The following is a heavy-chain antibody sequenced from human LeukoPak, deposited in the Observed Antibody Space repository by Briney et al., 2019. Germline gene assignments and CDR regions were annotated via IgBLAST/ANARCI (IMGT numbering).Heavy chain of an antibody. J-gene: IGHJ4*02. D-gene: IGHD2-8*01. Sequence: GGSLRLSCAASGFTFSSYEMNWVRQAPGKGLEWVSGISGSGGSAYYADSVKGRFTISRDNAKNTLSLQMNSLRAEDTAVYYCARAGASNEFDYWGQGTLVTVSS. CDR3: ARAGASNEFDY. V-gene: IGHV3-23*01. CDR2: ISGSGGSA. CDR1: GFTFSSYE.